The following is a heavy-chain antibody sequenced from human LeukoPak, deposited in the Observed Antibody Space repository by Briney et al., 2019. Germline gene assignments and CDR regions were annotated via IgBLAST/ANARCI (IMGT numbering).Heavy chain of an antibody. D-gene: IGHD3-22*01. V-gene: IGHV3-23*01. Sequence: PGGSLRLSWAASGFTFSSYDVSWVRQAPGEGLESISAIGASGGSTYYADSVKGRFTVSRDNSKNTLFLQMNSLRAEDTAIYYCAKEPNHSSGYWDYWDQGTLVTVSS. CDR1: GFTFSSYD. J-gene: IGHJ4*02. CDR3: AKEPNHSSGYWDY. CDR2: IGASGGST.